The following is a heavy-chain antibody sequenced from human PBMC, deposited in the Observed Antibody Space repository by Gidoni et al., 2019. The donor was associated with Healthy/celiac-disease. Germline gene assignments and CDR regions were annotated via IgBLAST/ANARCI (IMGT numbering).Heavy chain of an antibody. Sequence: EVQLLESGGGLVQPGGSLRLSCEASGFTFSSYAMSWVRQAPGKGLEWVSAIRGSGGSTYYADSVKGRFTISRDNSKNTLYLQMNSLRAEDTAVYYCAKDLDSSGWYSGAHGMDVWGQGTTVTVSS. CDR3: AKDLDSSGWYSGAHGMDV. V-gene: IGHV3-23*01. J-gene: IGHJ6*02. CDR2: IRGSGGST. D-gene: IGHD6-19*01. CDR1: GFTFSSYA.